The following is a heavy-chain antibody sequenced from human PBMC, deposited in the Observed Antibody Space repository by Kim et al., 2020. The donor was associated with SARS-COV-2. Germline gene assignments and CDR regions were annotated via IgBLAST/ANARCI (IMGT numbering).Heavy chain of an antibody. V-gene: IGHV1-46*01. J-gene: IGHJ4*02. CDR1: GYTFINYY. CDR3: TRDSFDSGSFDF. D-gene: IGHD5-12*01. CDR2: INAGGGGT. Sequence: ASVKVSCKASGYTFINYYIHWVRQAPGQGFEWMGIINAGGGGTSYSQKFHNRVTMTRDTSTSTLYMELSSLGSEDTAMYYCTRDSFDSGSFDFWGQVTLV.